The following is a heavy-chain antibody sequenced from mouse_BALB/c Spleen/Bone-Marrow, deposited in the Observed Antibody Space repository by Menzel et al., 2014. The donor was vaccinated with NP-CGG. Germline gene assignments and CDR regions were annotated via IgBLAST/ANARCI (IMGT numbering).Heavy chain of an antibody. Sequence: QVQLQQSGAELVKPGASVKLSCKASGYTFTSYYIYWVKQRPGQGLEWIREINPSNGGTNFNEKFKSKATLTVDKSSSTAYMQLSSLTSEDSAVYYCTRSNGNWFAYWGQGTLVTVSA. CDR3: TRSNGNWFAY. V-gene: IGHV1S81*02. J-gene: IGHJ3*01. CDR1: GYTFTSYY. CDR2: INPSNGGT. D-gene: IGHD2-1*01.